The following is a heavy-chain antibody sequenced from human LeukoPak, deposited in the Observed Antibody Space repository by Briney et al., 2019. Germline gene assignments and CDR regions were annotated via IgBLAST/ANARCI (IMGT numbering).Heavy chain of an antibody. CDR2: IYYSGST. Sequence: SETLSLTCTVSGGSISSSSYYWGWIRQPPGKGLEWIGSIYYSGSTYYNPSLKSRVTISVDTSKNQFSLKLSSVTAADTAVYYCARGYNGRADAFDIWGQGTMVTVSS. V-gene: IGHV4-39*07. D-gene: IGHD1-14*01. J-gene: IGHJ3*02. CDR3: ARGYNGRADAFDI. CDR1: GGSISSSSYY.